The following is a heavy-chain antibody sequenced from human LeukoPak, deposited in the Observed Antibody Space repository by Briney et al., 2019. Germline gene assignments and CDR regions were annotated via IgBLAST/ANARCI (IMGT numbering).Heavy chain of an antibody. CDR3: ARGEYSSSSYYFDY. V-gene: IGHV1-18*01. J-gene: IGHJ4*02. D-gene: IGHD6-6*01. CDR1: GYLFTAYS. CDR2: ISAYNGNT. Sequence: ASVKVSCKASGYLFTAYSVHWVRQAPGQGLEWMGWISAYNGNTNYAQKLQGRVTMTTDTSTSTAYMELRSLRSGDTAVYYCARGEYSSSSYYFDYWGQGTLVTVSS.